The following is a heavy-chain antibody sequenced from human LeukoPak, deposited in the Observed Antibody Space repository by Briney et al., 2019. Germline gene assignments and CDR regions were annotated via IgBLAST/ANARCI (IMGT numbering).Heavy chain of an antibody. J-gene: IGHJ6*03. Sequence: SETLSLTCTASGGSISSYYWSWIRQPPGKGLEWIGYIYYSGSTNYNPSLKSRVTISIDTSKTQFSLKLSSVTAADTAVYYCAGTYYYGSGPMDVWGKGTTVTISS. D-gene: IGHD3-10*01. CDR3: AGTYYYGSGPMDV. V-gene: IGHV4-59*01. CDR1: GGSISSYY. CDR2: IYYSGST.